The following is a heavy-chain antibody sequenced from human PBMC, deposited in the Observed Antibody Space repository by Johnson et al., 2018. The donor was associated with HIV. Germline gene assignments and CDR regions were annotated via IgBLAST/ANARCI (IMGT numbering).Heavy chain of an antibody. CDR1: GFTVSSNY. D-gene: IGHD3-10*01. J-gene: IGHJ3*02. Sequence: VQLVESGGGVVQPGGSLRLSCAASGFTVSSNYMSWVRQAPGKGLEWVSIIYSGGSTYYADSVKGRFNISRDNSKNTLYLQMNSLRPEDTAVYYCAMLFLHAFDIWGQGTMVTVSS. V-gene: IGHV3-66*02. CDR2: IYSGGST. CDR3: AMLFLHAFDI.